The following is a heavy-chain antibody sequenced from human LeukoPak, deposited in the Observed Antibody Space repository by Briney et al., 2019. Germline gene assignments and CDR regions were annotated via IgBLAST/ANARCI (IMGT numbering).Heavy chain of an antibody. V-gene: IGHV3-33*06. J-gene: IGHJ4*02. CDR2: IWHDGSVK. Sequence: PGGSLRLSCAASGFSFSTCGMHWVRQAPGKGLEWVAVIWHDGSVKYYADSVKGRFTISRDNSRNTLYLQMDSLKVEDTAVYYCGKDGLNWGGNFTSRGQEPLVPSPQ. CDR3: GKDGLNWGGNFTS. D-gene: IGHD7-27*01. CDR1: GFSFSTCG.